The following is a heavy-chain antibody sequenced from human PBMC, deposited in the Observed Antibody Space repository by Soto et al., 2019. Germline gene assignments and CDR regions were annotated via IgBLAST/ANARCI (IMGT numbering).Heavy chain of an antibody. D-gene: IGHD3-10*01. J-gene: IGHJ5*02. Sequence: SETLSLTCTVSGGSISSYYWSWIRQPPGKGLEWIGYIYYSGSTNYNPSLKSRVTISVDTSKNQFSLKLSSVTAADTSVYYCARAYTPYGSGSYGPTWFDPLGQGTLVTVS. CDR1: GGSISSYY. V-gene: IGHV4-59*01. CDR2: IYYSGST. CDR3: ARAYTPYGSGSYGPTWFDP.